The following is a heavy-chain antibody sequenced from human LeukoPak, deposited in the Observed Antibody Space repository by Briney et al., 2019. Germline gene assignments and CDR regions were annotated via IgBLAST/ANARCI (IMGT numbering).Heavy chain of an antibody. J-gene: IGHJ4*02. CDR2: ISSSSSSSSSTI. Sequence: GGSLRLSCAASGFTFSSYSMNWVRQAPRKGLEWVSYISSSSSSSSSTIYYADSVKGRFTISRDNAKNSLYLQMNRLRAEDTAVYYCARGNVGYWGQGTLVTVS. CDR3: ARGNVGY. D-gene: IGHD3-10*01. CDR1: GFTFSSYS. V-gene: IGHV3-48*01.